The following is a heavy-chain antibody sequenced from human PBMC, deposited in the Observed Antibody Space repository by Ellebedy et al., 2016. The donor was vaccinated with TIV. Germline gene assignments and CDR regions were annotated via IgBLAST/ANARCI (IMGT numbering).Heavy chain of an antibody. CDR1: GHTFTELS. D-gene: IGHD4-23*01. V-gene: IGHV1-24*01. J-gene: IGHJ4*02. CDR2: FDPENGET. Sequence: AASVKVSCKVSGHTFTELSMHWVRPAPGTGLEWMGGFDPENGETIYAQKFQGRVTMTEDSSADTAYMQLNSLRSEDTAVYYCATDSGNDFDYWGQGTLVTVSS. CDR3: ATDSGNDFDY.